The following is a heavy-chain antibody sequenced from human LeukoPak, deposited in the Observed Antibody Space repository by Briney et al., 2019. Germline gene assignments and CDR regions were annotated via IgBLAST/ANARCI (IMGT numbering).Heavy chain of an antibody. CDR3: AREGHYYYDSSGYGSGDDFDI. V-gene: IGHV1-46*01. CDR1: GYTFTSYY. CDR2: INPSGGST. D-gene: IGHD3-22*01. Sequence: ASVQVSCKASGYTFTSYYMHWVRQAPGQGLEWMGIINPSGGSTSYAQKFQGRVTMTRDMSTSTVYMELSSLRSEDTAVYYCAREGHYYYDSSGYGSGDDFDIWGQGTMVTVSS. J-gene: IGHJ3*02.